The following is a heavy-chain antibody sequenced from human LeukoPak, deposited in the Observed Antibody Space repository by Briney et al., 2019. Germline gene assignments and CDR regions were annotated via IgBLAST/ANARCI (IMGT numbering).Heavy chain of an antibody. D-gene: IGHD6-13*01. Sequence: GGSLRLSCAASEFTFRTYSMNWVRQAPGKGLEWVSYIDTTSSTIYYADSVRGRFTISRDNAKNSLYLQMNSLRADDTAVYYCARDWGSWDFDYWGQGTLVTVSS. CDR3: ARDWGSWDFDY. CDR1: EFTFRTYS. V-gene: IGHV3-48*04. CDR2: IDTTSSTI. J-gene: IGHJ4*02.